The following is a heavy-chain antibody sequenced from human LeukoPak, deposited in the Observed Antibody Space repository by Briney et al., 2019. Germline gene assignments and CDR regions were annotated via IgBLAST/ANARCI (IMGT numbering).Heavy chain of an antibody. D-gene: IGHD3-10*01. Sequence: GGSLRLSCATSGFTFSRYWMSWVRQAPGMGLEWLANIKEDGSEKYYVDYVKGRFTVSRDNAKNSLYLQMNSLRVEDTAVYYCVRWNYYGSGSFYSDYWGQGTLVTVSS. CDR2: IKEDGSEK. CDR3: VRWNYYGSGSFYSDY. J-gene: IGHJ4*02. CDR1: GFTFSRYW. V-gene: IGHV3-7*01.